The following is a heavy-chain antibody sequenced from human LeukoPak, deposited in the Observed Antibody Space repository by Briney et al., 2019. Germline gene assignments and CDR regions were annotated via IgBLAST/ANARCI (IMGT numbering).Heavy chain of an antibody. D-gene: IGHD6-13*01. CDR2: IYYSGST. CDR1: GGSISSYY. J-gene: IGHJ6*03. CDR3: ARDRGSSSWDAGFRNYMDV. V-gene: IGHV4-59*01. Sequence: SETLSLTCTVSGGSISSYYWSWIRQPPGKGLEWIGYIYYSGSTNYNPSLKSRVTISVDTSKNQFSLKLSSVTAAVTAVYYCARDRGSSSWDAGFRNYMDVWGKGTTVTVSS.